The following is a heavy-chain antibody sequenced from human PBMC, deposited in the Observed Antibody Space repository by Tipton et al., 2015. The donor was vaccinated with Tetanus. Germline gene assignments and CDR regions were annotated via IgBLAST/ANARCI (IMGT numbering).Heavy chain of an antibody. J-gene: IGHJ6*02. V-gene: IGHV1-2*02. CDR3: ARDRGDYIYYGMDV. D-gene: IGHD3-22*01. Sequence: QMQLVQSGAEMKKPGASVKVPCTASGYTFTNYYIYWVRQAPGQGLEWMGWIDPNSGGTVYAQKFQGRVTMTRDTSISTAYMELRSLRSDDTAVYYCARDRGDYIYYGMDVWGPGTTVTVS. CDR2: IDPNSGGT. CDR1: GYTFTNYY.